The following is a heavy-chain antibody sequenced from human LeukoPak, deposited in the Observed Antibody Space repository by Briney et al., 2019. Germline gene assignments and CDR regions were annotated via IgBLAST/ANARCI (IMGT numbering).Heavy chain of an antibody. Sequence: GGSLRLSCAASGCTFSSYWMHWVRQSPGKGLEWVAFIRNDESNKYYADSVKGRFTISRENSKNTLYLEMNSLRAEDTAMYYCAKGYYLYYFDYWGQGTLVTVSS. J-gene: IGHJ4*02. V-gene: IGHV3-30*02. D-gene: IGHD3-22*01. CDR1: GCTFSSYW. CDR2: IRNDESNK. CDR3: AKGYYLYYFDY.